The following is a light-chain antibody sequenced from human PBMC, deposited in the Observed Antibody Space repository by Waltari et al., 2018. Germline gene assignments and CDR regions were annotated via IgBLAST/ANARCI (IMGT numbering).Light chain of an antibody. CDR3: QQRSYWPQLT. J-gene: IGKJ4*01. V-gene: IGKV3-11*01. Sequence: EIVLTQSPATLSLSPGERATLSCRASQSVSSHLAWYQQKPGQAPRLLIYDASNRATGIPARFSGSGSGTDFTLTISSLEPEDFAVYYCQQRSYWPQLTFGGGTKVEIK. CDR2: DAS. CDR1: QSVSSH.